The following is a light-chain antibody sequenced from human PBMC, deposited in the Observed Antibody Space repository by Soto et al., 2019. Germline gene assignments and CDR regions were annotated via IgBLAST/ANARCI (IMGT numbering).Light chain of an antibody. V-gene: IGKV3-20*01. CDR2: GAS. J-gene: IGKJ2*01. CDR3: QQYGSSPHT. Sequence: EIVLTQSPCTLSLSPGERATLSCRASQSVSSSYLAWYQHKPGQAPRLLIYGASSRDTGIPGRFSGSGSGTDFTLTISRLEPEDFAVYYCQQYGSSPHTFGQGTKLESK. CDR1: QSVSSSY.